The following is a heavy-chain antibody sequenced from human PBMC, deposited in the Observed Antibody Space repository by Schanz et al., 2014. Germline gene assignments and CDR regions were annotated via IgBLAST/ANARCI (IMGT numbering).Heavy chain of an antibody. D-gene: IGHD1-1*01. Sequence: QVQLVQSGAEVKKPGASVKVSCKASGYTFTSYYIHWMRQAPGQGLEWLGRFTHISQKFQGRVTMTMDTSSTTAYMELNSLRSDDTAVYYCVRELSGGTFDYWGQGALVTVSS. CDR3: VRELSGGTFDY. CDR1: GYTFTSYY. J-gene: IGHJ4*02. V-gene: IGHV1-2*06. CDR2: FT.